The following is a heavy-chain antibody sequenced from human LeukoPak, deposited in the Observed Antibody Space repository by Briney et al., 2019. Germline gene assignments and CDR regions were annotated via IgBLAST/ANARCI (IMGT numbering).Heavy chain of an antibody. CDR3: ARHDL. Sequence: KPSEPLSLTCIVSGGSISSSGYYWGCIRQPPGKGLEWIGSLYYSGYIYYNPSLRSRVAISVDKSKNQFSLRLNSVTAADMAVYYCARHDLWGQGTLVTVAS. CDR1: GGSISSSGYY. CDR2: LYYSGYI. V-gene: IGHV4-39*01. J-gene: IGHJ4*02.